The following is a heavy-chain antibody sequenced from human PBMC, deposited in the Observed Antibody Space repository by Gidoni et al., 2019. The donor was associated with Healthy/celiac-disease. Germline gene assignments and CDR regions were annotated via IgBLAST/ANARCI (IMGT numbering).Heavy chain of an antibody. CDR1: GYTFTSYG. Sequence: QVQLVQSGAEVKKPGDSVKVSCKASGYTFTSYGISWVRQAPGQGLEWMGWISAYNGNTNYAQKLQGRVTMTTDTSTSTAYMELRSLRSDDTAAYYCAKEPGFWSGYHYYYGMDVWGQGTTVTVSS. CDR2: ISAYNGNT. J-gene: IGHJ6*02. D-gene: IGHD3-3*01. V-gene: IGHV1-18*01. CDR3: AKEPGFWSGYHYYYGMDV.